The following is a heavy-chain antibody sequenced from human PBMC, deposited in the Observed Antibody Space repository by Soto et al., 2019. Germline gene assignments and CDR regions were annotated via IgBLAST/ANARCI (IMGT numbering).Heavy chain of an antibody. CDR2: IYYSGST. V-gene: IGHV4-59*01. D-gene: IGHD1-1*01. Sequence: KTSETLSLTCTVSGGSISSYYWSWIRQPPGKGLEWIGYIYYSGSTNYDPSLKSRVTISVDTSKNQFSLKLSSVTAADTAVYYCARDKGNNDAFDIWGQGTMVTVSS. J-gene: IGHJ3*02. CDR1: GGSISSYY. CDR3: ARDKGNNDAFDI.